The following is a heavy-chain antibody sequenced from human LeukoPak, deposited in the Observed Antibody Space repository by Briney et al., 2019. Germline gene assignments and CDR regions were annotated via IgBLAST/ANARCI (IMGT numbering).Heavy chain of an antibody. V-gene: IGHV3-74*01. Sequence: PGGSLRLSCAASAFTFSGYWMHWVRQAPGKGLVWVSRIDTDGSNTNYADSVKGRFTISRDNAKNTLFLQMNSLRAEDTAVYYCARGLLGIDYWGQGTLVTVSS. CDR2: IDTDGSNT. J-gene: IGHJ4*02. CDR3: ARGLLGIDY. D-gene: IGHD2-8*02. CDR1: AFTFSGYW.